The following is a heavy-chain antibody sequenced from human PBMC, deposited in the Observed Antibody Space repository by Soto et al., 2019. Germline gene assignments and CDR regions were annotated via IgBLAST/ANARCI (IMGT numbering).Heavy chain of an antibody. V-gene: IGHV3-30-3*01. CDR3: SRGGRNDYYDSSGYPDY. D-gene: IGHD3-22*01. CDR2: ISYDGSNK. Sequence: QVQLVESGGGVVQPGRSLRLSCAASGFTFSSYAMHWVRQAPGKGLEWVAVISYDGSNKYYADSVKGRFTISRDNSKNTLYLQMNSLRAEDTDVYYCSRGGRNDYYDSSGYPDYWGQGTLVTVSS. J-gene: IGHJ4*02. CDR1: GFTFSSYA.